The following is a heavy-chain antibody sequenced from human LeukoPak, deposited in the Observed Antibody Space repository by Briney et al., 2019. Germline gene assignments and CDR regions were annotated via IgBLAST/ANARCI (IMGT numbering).Heavy chain of an antibody. CDR3: ARHADYSYDSSGYFDS. V-gene: IGHV4-39*01. CDR2: ILYTGST. Sequence: SETLSLTCTVSGNSISSSSYYWGWIRQPPGKGLEWIGSILYTGSTYYNPSLKSRVTISVDTSKNQFSLKLSSVTAADTAVFFCARHADYSYDSSGYFDSWGQGTLVTVSS. D-gene: IGHD3-22*01. J-gene: IGHJ4*02. CDR1: GNSISSSSYY.